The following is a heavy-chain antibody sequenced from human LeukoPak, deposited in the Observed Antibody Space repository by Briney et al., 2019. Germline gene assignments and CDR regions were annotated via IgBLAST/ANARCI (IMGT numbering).Heavy chain of an antibody. V-gene: IGHV4-59*01. CDR1: GGSISSYY. D-gene: IGHD2-8*01. Sequence: SETLSLTCTVSGGSISSYYWSWIRQPPGKGLEWMGYIYYSGSTNYNPSLKSRVTISVDTSKNKFSLKLSSVTAADTALYYCARGLMGGYPLFEYWGQGTLVTVSS. J-gene: IGHJ4*02. CDR2: IYYSGST. CDR3: ARGLMGGYPLFEY.